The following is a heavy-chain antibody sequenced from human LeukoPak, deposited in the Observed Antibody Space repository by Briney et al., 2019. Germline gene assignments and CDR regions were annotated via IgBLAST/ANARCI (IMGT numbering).Heavy chain of an antibody. CDR3: ARERDYDTYFDY. Sequence: GWSLRLSCAVSGFTANTHHMAWVRQAPGKHLEWVSVRQPGNVSYYADSVTGRFTTSTDTSKNTVYLQMTDLRVEDTALYYCARERDYDTYFDYWGQGTLVIVSS. J-gene: IGHJ4*01. D-gene: IGHD3-22*01. V-gene: IGHV3-53*01. CDR2: RQPGNVS. CDR1: GFTANTHH.